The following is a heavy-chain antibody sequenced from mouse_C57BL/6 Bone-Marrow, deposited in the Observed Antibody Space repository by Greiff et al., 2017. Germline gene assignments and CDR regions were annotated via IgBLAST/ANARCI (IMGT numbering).Heavy chain of an antibody. J-gene: IGHJ4*01. Sequence: EVKVVESGGGLVKPGGSLKLSCAASGFTFSSYAMSWVRQTPEKRLEWVATISDGGSYTYYPDNVKGRFTISRENAKNNLYLQMSHLKSEDTAMYYCARDYYGRSYYAMDYWGQGTSVTVSS. D-gene: IGHD1-1*01. CDR3: ARDYYGRSYYAMDY. V-gene: IGHV5-4*01. CDR1: GFTFSSYA. CDR2: ISDGGSYT.